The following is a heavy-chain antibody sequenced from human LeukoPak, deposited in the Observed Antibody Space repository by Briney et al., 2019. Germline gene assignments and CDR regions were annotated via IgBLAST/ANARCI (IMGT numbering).Heavy chain of an antibody. V-gene: IGHV1-69*04. CDR2: IIPILGIA. CDR1: GGTFSSYA. CDR3: ARDCSSTSCYGGFDP. D-gene: IGHD2-2*01. J-gene: IGHJ5*02. Sequence: ASVKVSCKASGGTFSSYAISWVRQAPGQGLGWMGRIIPILGIANYAQKFQGRVTITADKSTSTAYMEPSSLRSEDTAVYYCARDCSSTSCYGGFDPWGQGTLVTVSS.